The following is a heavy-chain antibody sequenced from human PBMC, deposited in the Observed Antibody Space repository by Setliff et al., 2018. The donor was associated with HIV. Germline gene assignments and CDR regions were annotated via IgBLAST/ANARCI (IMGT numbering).Heavy chain of an antibody. CDR3: TRRRRAPGTGDLEAY. Sequence: PGESLKISCKGSGYRFSGHWIAWVRQMPGKGLEWMGIIYPGDSAIRYSPSFQGQVSISADTSITTAYLQWSSLKASDTAMYYCTRRRRAPGTGDLEAYWGQGTLVTVSS. CDR1: GYRFSGHW. D-gene: IGHD3-9*01. V-gene: IGHV5-51*01. J-gene: IGHJ4*02. CDR2: IYPGDSAI.